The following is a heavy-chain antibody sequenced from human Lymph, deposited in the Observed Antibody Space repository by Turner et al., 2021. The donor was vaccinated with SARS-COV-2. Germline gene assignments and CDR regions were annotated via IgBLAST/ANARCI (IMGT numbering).Heavy chain of an antibody. CDR2: ISYDGSKK. CDR3: AGEMGAGSDY. Sequence: QVQLVESGGGVVQPGRSLRLSCAASGFTFSSYAMHWVRQAPGKGLEWVALISYDGSKKYYADSVKGRFTISRDNSKNTLYLQMNSLRAEDTAVYYCAGEMGAGSDYWGQGTLVTVSS. CDR1: GFTFSSYA. D-gene: IGHD3-10*01. V-gene: IGHV3-30*04. J-gene: IGHJ4*02.